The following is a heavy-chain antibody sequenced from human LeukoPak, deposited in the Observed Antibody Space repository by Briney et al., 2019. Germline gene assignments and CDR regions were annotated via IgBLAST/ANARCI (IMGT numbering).Heavy chain of an antibody. CDR1: GGSISSSNW. D-gene: IGHD1-26*01. J-gene: IGHJ3*02. V-gene: IGHV4-4*02. Sequence: SETLSLTCAVSGGSISSSNWWSWLRQPPGKGLEWIGEIYHSGSTNYNPSLKSRVTISVDKSKNQFSLKLSSVTAADTAVYYCAREPLLYSGSYSETFDIWGQGTMVTVSS. CDR2: IYHSGST. CDR3: AREPLLYSGSYSETFDI.